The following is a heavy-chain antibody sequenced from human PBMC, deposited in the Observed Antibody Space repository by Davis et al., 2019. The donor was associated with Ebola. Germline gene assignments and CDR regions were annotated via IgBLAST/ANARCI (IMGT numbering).Heavy chain of an antibody. J-gene: IGHJ6*02. V-gene: IGHV2-70*01. CDR3: AREYYDFWSGFRGGMDV. Sequence: SGPTLVKPTQTLTLTCTFSGFSLSTSGMCVSWIRQPPGKALEWLALIDWDDDNYYSTSLKTRLTISKDTSKNQVVLTMTNMDPVDTATYYCAREYYDFWSGFRGGMDVWGQGTTVTVSS. CDR1: GFSLSTSGMC. CDR2: IDWDDDN. D-gene: IGHD3-3*01.